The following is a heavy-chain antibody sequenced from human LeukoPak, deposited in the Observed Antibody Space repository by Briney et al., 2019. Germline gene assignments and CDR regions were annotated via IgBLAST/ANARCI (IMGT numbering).Heavy chain of an antibody. Sequence: KSGGSLRLSCAASGFTFSSYSMNWVRQAPGKGLEWVSSISSSSSYIYYADSVKGRFTISRDNAKNSLYLQMNSLRAEDTAVYYCARATVARDTASDSWGQGTLVTVSS. CDR1: GFTFSSYS. CDR3: ARATVARDTASDS. CDR2: ISSSSSYI. V-gene: IGHV3-21*01. J-gene: IGHJ4*02. D-gene: IGHD4-23*01.